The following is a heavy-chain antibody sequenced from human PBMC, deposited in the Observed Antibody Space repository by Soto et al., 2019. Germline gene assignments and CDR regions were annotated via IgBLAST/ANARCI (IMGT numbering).Heavy chain of an antibody. CDR3: ARDFRGYSSSSPAFDI. CDR2: ISAYNGNT. J-gene: IGHJ3*02. CDR1: GYTFTSYG. Sequence: ASVKVSCKASGYTFTSYGISWVRQAPGRGLEWMGWISAYNGNTNYAQKLQGRVTMTTDTSTSTAYMELRSLRSDDTAVYYCARDFRGYSSSSPAFDIWGQGTMVTISS. V-gene: IGHV1-18*01. D-gene: IGHD6-6*01.